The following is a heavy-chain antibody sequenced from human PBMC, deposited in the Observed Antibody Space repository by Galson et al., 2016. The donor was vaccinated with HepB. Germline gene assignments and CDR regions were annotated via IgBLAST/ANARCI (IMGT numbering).Heavy chain of an antibody. CDR2: TYYRSNWHY. Sequence: CAISGDSVSSNSATWNWIRQSPSRGLEWLGRTYYRSNWHYDYAVSVKGRITINPDISKNQFSLQLNSVTPEDTALYYCARGGYDSIPVWGLGTLVTVSS. V-gene: IGHV6-1*01. D-gene: IGHD3-9*01. J-gene: IGHJ4*02. CDR1: GDSVSSNSAT. CDR3: ARGGYDSIPV.